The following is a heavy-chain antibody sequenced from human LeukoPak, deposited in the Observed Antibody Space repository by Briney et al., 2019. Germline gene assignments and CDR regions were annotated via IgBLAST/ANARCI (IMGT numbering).Heavy chain of an antibody. CDR3: ASSLPVALYYFDY. CDR2: ISGSGGGST. V-gene: IGHV3-23*01. D-gene: IGHD2-2*01. CDR1: GFTFSSYA. Sequence: PGGSLRLSCAASGFTFSSYAMSWVRQAPGKGLEWVSGISGSGGGSTYYADSVKGRFTISRDNSKDTLYLQMNSLRAEDTAVYYCASSLPVALYYFDYWGQGTLATVSS. J-gene: IGHJ4*02.